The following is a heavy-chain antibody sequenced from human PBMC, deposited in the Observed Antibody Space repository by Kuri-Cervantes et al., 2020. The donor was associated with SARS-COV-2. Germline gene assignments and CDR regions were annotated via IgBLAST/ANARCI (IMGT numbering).Heavy chain of an antibody. CDR3: ARQMMSSITIFGVVITRNWFDP. CDR2: IYYSGST. J-gene: IGHJ5*02. Sequence: SETLSLTCTVSGGPMSSYYWSWVRQPTGKGLEWIGYIYYSGSTYYNLSLKSRVTISVDTSKTQFSLKLSSVTAADTAVYYCARQMMSSITIFGVVITRNWFDPWGQGTLVTVSS. V-gene: IGHV4-59*04. D-gene: IGHD3-3*01. CDR1: GGPMSSYY.